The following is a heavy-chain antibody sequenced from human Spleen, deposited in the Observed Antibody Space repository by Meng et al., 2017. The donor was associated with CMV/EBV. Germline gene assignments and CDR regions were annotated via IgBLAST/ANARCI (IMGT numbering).Heavy chain of an antibody. D-gene: IGHD1-1*01. CDR2: IFPGDSDT. Sequence: ISCLGSASILSRSWMAWVRRVPGKGLEWWGIIFPGDSDTRYNPSFQGHVTISADKSISTAYLQWSSLKASDTAMYYCATSTTGAFDTWGQGTLVTVSS. V-gene: IGHV5-51*01. J-gene: IGHJ3*02. CDR1: ASILSRSW. CDR3: ATSTTGAFDT.